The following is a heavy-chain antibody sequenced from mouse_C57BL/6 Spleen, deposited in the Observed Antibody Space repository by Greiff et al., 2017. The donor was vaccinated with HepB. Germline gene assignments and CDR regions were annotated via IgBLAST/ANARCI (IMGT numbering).Heavy chain of an antibody. CDR1: GYTFTSYW. CDR2: IDPSDSYT. V-gene: IGHV1-50*01. J-gene: IGHJ3*01. D-gene: IGHD2-2*01. Sequence: VQLQQPGAELVKPGASVKLSCKASGYTFTSYWMQWVKQRPGQGLEWIGEIDPSDSYTNYNQKFKGKATLTVDTSSSTAYMQLSSLTSEDSAVYYCARASTMVKGFFAYWGQGTLVTVSA. CDR3: ARASTMVKGFFAY.